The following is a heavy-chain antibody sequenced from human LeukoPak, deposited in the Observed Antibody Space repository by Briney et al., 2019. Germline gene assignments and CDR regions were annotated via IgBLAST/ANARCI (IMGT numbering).Heavy chain of an antibody. CDR3: ARLPDYCDSSWFDP. CDR2: ISAYNGNT. V-gene: IGHV1-18*01. J-gene: IGHJ5*02. CDR1: GYTFTSYG. D-gene: IGHD3-22*01. Sequence: ASVKVSCKASGYTFTSYGISWVRQAPGQGLEWMGWISAYNGNTNYAQKLQGRDTMTTDTSTSTAYMELRSLRSDDTAVYYCARLPDYCDSSWFDPWGQGTLVTVSS.